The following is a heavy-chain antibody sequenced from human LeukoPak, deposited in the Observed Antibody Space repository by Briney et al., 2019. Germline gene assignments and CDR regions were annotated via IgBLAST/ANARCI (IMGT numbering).Heavy chain of an antibody. V-gene: IGHV3-30*04. D-gene: IGHD2-8*01. CDR1: GFTFSSHP. Sequence: PGGSLRLSCAASGFTFSSHPMNWVRQAPGKGLEWVAVIANDGRFTHYADSVKGRFTISRDNSKSTLEMQMNSLRAEDTALYYCVKEANGFDMWGLGTMVNVSS. J-gene: IGHJ3*02. CDR3: VKEANGFDM. CDR2: IANDGRFT.